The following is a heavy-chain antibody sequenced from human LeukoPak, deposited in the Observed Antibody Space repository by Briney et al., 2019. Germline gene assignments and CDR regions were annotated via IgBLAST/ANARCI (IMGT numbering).Heavy chain of an antibody. CDR1: GGTFSSYA. D-gene: IGHD5-18*01. Sequence: GASVKVSCKASGGTFSSYAISWVRQAPGQGLEWMGGIIPIFGTANYAQKFQGRVTITADESTSTAYMELSSLRSEDTAVYYCARDKEEDTAMVNYYGMDVWGQGTTVTVSS. CDR2: IIPIFGTA. J-gene: IGHJ6*02. CDR3: ARDKEEDTAMVNYYGMDV. V-gene: IGHV1-69*13.